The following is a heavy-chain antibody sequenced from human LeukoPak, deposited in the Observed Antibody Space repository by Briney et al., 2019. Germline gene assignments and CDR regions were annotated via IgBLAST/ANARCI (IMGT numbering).Heavy chain of an antibody. D-gene: IGHD3-3*01. CDR2: IKQDGSEK. CDR1: GFTFSIYW. CDR3: ARDSTSYYDFWSGYCFDY. J-gene: IGHJ4*02. Sequence: PGGSLRLSCAASGFTFSIYWMSWVRQAPGKGLEWVANIKQDGSEKYYVDSVKGRFTISRDNAKNSLYLQMNSLRAEDTAVYYCARDSTSYYDFWSGYCFDYWGQGTLVTVSS. V-gene: IGHV3-7*01.